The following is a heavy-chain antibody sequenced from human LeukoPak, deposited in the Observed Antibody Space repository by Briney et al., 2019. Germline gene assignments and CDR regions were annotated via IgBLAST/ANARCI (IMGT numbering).Heavy chain of an antibody. Sequence: ASVKVSCKASGYTFTSYYIHWVRQAPGQGLEWMGIINPSGGSSSYAQKFQGRVTMTRDTSTNTVYMELSSLRSEDTAVYYCARDGSSRIAATSWGQGTLVTVSS. CDR3: ARDGSSRIAATS. V-gene: IGHV1-46*01. CDR1: GYTFTSYY. CDR2: INPSGGSS. J-gene: IGHJ4*02. D-gene: IGHD6-13*01.